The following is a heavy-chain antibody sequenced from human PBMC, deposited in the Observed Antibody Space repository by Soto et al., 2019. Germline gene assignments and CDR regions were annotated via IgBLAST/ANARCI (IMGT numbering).Heavy chain of an antibody. Sequence: QVQLVQSGAEVKKPGSSVKVSCKASGGTFSSYAISWVRQAPGQGLEWMGGIIPIFGTANYAQKFQGRVTITADESTSTAYMELSSLRSEDTAVYYCAREGRDIVVVPAAQGWFDPWGQGTLVTVSS. CDR2: IIPIFGTA. CDR1: GGTFSSYA. CDR3: AREGRDIVVVPAAQGWFDP. J-gene: IGHJ5*02. D-gene: IGHD2-2*01. V-gene: IGHV1-69*01.